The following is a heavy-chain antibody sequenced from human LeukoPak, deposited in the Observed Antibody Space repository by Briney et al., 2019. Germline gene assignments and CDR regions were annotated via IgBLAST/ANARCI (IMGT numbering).Heavy chain of an antibody. CDR1: GYSFTSYW. V-gene: IGHV5-51*01. CDR3: ARRIVGATTSDYYYYYMDV. J-gene: IGHJ6*03. Sequence: GESLKISCKGSGYSFTSYWIGWVRQMPGKGLEWMGIIYPGGSDTRYSPSFQGQVTISADKSISTAYLQWSSLTDSDTAMYYCARRIVGATTSDYYYYYMDVWGKGTTVTVSS. CDR2: IYPGGSDT. D-gene: IGHD1-26*01.